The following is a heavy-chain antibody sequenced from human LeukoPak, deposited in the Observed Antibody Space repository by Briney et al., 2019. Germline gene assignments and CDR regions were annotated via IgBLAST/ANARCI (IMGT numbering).Heavy chain of an antibody. J-gene: IGHJ4*02. CDR1: GFTFSNYN. V-gene: IGHV3-21*01. CDR3: ARESAPAFDY. Sequence: GGSLRLSCAASGFTFSNYNMNWVRQTPGKGLEWVSSITRDSIYTFYADSVKGRFTISRDNAKNSLSLQMNSLRAEDTAVYYCARESAPAFDYWGQGTLVTVSS. CDR2: ITRDSIYT.